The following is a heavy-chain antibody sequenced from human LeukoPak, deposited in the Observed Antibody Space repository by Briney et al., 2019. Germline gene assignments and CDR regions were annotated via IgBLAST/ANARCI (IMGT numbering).Heavy chain of an antibody. J-gene: IGHJ3*02. CDR3: ARDSEYSSSFAFDI. D-gene: IGHD6-13*01. CDR2: INQDGSER. V-gene: IGHV3-7*01. CDR1: GFTFSSHW. Sequence: PGGSLRLSCAASGFTFSSHWMTWVRQAPGKGLEWVANINQDGSERYYVDPVKGRFTISRDNAKNSLHLQMNSLRAEDTAVYYCARDSEYSSSFAFDIWGQGTMVTVSS.